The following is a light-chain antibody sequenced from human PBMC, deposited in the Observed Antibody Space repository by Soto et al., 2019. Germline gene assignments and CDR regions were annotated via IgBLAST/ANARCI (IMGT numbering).Light chain of an antibody. CDR1: SSNIGSNY. Sequence: QSVLTQSPSASGTPGQGVTISCSGSSSNIGSNYVYWYQQLPGTAPKLLIYRNDQRPSGVPDRFSGSKSGTSASLAISGLRSEDEADYYCAAWDDSLSGHVVFGGGTKVTVL. J-gene: IGLJ2*01. CDR3: AAWDDSLSGHVV. CDR2: RND. V-gene: IGLV1-47*01.